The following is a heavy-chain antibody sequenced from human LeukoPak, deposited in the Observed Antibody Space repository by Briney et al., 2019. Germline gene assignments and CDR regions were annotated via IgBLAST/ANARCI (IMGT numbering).Heavy chain of an antibody. J-gene: IGHJ4*02. V-gene: IGHV3-66*02. CDR2: IYSGGST. Sequence: GGSLRLSCAASGFTVSSNYMTWVRQAPGKGLEWVSIIYSGGSTFYADFVKGRFTISRDNSKNTLYLQMNSLRAEDTVVYYCARGYCSGHSCYEFDYWGQGTLVTVSS. CDR3: ARGYCSGHSCYEFDY. D-gene: IGHD2-15*01. CDR1: GFTVSSNY.